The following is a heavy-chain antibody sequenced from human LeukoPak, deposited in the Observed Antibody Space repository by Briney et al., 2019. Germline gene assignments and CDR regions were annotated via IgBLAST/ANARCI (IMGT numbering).Heavy chain of an antibody. J-gene: IGHJ5*02. CDR2: IIPIFGTA. V-gene: IGHV1-69*01. CDR3: ARDVEDFWSGYYTSWFDP. CDR1: GGTFSSYA. Sequence: GASVKVSCKASGGTFSSYAISWVRQAPGQGLEWMGGIIPIFGTANYAQKFQGRVTITADESTSTAYMELSSLRSEDTAVYYCARDVEDFWSGYYTSWFDPWGQGTLVTVSS. D-gene: IGHD3-3*01.